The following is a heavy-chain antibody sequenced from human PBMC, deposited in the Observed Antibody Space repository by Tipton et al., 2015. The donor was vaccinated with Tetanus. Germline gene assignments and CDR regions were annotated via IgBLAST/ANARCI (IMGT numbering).Heavy chain of an antibody. CDR2: VDRSGTT. CDR3: ARGSEVVVVPGVTRADWFDP. D-gene: IGHD2-2*01. CDR1: GVFISGYY. V-gene: IGHV4-4*07. Sequence: TLSLTCTVSGVFISGYYWSWIRQPAGKGLEWIGRVDRSGTTTDNPSLKGRVTMSLDTTKNQFSLKLNSVTAADTAMYYYARGSEVVVVPGVTRADWFDPWGQGTLVTVSS. J-gene: IGHJ5*02.